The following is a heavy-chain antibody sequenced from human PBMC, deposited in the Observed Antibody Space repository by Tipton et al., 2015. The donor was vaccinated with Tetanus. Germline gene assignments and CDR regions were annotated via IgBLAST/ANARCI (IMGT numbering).Heavy chain of an antibody. CDR2: IYYSGST. Sequence: TLSLTCAVSGGSITSDNHYWSWIRQPPGKGLEWIGYIYYSGSTYYNPSLKSRVTISVDTSQKQISLKVNSVTAADTAAYYCARDRGVRGGYYYYHGMDVWGQGTTVTVSS. CDR1: GGSITSDNHY. V-gene: IGHV4-31*11. J-gene: IGHJ6*02. D-gene: IGHD3-10*01. CDR3: ARDRGVRGGYYYYHGMDV.